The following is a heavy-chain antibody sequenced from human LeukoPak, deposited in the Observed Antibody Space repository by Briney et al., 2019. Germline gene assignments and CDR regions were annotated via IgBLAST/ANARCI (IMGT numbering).Heavy chain of an antibody. Sequence: PSETLSLTCTVSGASVSSDNYYWSWIRQPPGKGLEWIGYIYYSGGANYNPSLKSRVTISVDTSKNQFSLKLRPVTAADTAVYYCARYLDTAMVRAGYFDYWGQGTLVTVSS. CDR1: GASVSSDNYY. CDR2: IYYSGGA. D-gene: IGHD5-18*01. CDR3: ARYLDTAMVRAGYFDY. J-gene: IGHJ4*02. V-gene: IGHV4-61*01.